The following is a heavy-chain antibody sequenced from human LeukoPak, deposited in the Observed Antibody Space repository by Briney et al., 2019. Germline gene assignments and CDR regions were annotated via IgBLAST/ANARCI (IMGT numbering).Heavy chain of an antibody. D-gene: IGHD1-26*01. CDR2: IYTSGST. CDR1: GGSISRGSYY. Sequence: PSETLSLTCTVSGGSISRGSYYWSWIRQPAGTGLEWIGRIYTSGSTNYNPSLKSRVTMSLDTSKNQVSLNLRSVTAADTAVYYCARDYRLTQIQDWGQGTLVTVSS. J-gene: IGHJ1*01. V-gene: IGHV4-61*02. CDR3: ARDYRLTQIQD.